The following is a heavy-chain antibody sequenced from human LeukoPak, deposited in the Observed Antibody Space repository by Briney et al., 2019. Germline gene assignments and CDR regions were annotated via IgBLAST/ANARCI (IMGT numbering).Heavy chain of an antibody. CDR2: IYRSGNT. V-gene: IGHV3-53*01. D-gene: IGHD1-26*01. Sequence: GGSLRLSCAASELTVSGDYMSWLRQAPGKGLEWVSIIYRSGNTYYADSVKGRFTISRDNSKNTLYLQMNSLRVEDTALYYCATTRGSSFDYWGQGTLVTVSS. CDR1: ELTVSGDY. J-gene: IGHJ4*02. CDR3: ATTRGSSFDY.